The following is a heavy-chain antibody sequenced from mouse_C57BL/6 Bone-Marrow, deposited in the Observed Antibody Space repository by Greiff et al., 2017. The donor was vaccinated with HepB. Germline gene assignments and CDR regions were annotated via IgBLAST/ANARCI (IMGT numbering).Heavy chain of an antibody. CDR1: GYTFTEYT. CDR3: ARHESSIYYYGRGYFDV. D-gene: IGHD1-1*01. J-gene: IGHJ1*03. V-gene: IGHV1-62-2*01. Sequence: VKLVESGAELVKPGASVKLSCKASGYTFTEYTIHWVKQRSGQGLEWIGWFYPGSGSIKYNEKFKDTATLTADKSSSTVYMELRRMTSEDSAVYFCARHESSIYYYGRGYFDVWGTGTTVTVSS. CDR2: FYPGSGSI.